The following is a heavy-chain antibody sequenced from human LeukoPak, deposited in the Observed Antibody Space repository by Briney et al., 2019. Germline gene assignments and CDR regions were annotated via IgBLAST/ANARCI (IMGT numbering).Heavy chain of an antibody. CDR3: ATEIQNIAGRVY. CDR2: LYHSGST. J-gene: IGHJ4*02. V-gene: IGHV4-39*07. Sequence: SETLSLTCTVSGGFIRSSSYYWGWIRQAPGKGLEWIGNLYHSGSTYYNPSLKSRVSISVDTSKNQFSLNLSSVTAADTAVYYCATEIQNIAGRVYWGQGTLVTVSS. D-gene: IGHD6-6*01. CDR1: GGFIRSSSYY.